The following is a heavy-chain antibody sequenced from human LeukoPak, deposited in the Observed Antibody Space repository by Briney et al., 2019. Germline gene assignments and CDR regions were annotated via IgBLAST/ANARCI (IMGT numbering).Heavy chain of an antibody. Sequence: GGSLRLSCAASGFTFNSYAVHWVRQAPGKGLEWVAVISYDGSINFYAASVKGRFTISRDNSKNTLYLQTNSLRVEDTALYFCARDRRYCSGGSCYFDYFFDYWGQGTLVTVSS. V-gene: IGHV3-30-3*01. J-gene: IGHJ4*02. CDR2: ISYDGSIN. CDR1: GFTFNSYA. D-gene: IGHD2-15*01. CDR3: ARDRRYCSGGSCYFDYFFDY.